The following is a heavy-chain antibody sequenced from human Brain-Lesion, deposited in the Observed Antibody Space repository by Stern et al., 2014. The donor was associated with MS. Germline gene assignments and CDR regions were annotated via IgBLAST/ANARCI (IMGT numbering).Heavy chain of an antibody. CDR2: ISCNSGNI. Sequence: EVQLVQSGGDLVQPGGSLRLSCAAFGFTFGDYGMHWVRQAPGKGLEWVSGISCNSGNIGYADSVKGRFTTSRDNAYSSLYLQMNSLRPEDTALYYCARDITGSSAYFAYWGQGTLVTVSS. D-gene: IGHD1-14*01. J-gene: IGHJ4*02. CDR3: ARDITGSSAYFAY. CDR1: GFTFGDYG. V-gene: IGHV3-9*01.